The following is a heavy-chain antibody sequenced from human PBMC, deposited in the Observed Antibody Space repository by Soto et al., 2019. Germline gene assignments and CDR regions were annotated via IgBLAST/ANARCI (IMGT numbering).Heavy chain of an antibody. V-gene: IGHV3-73*01. CDR2: IRRKGNNYAT. CDR1: GFTFSGAA. J-gene: IGHJ6*03. D-gene: IGHD3-3*01. Sequence: EVQLVESGGGLVQPGGSLKLSCAASGFTFSGAALHWVRQASGKGLEWVGRIRRKGNNYATAYGASLKGRFTISRDDSKNTAFLQMTSLNTEDTAVYYCSRQASDFWSGKPQYYMDVWGKGTTVTVSS. CDR3: SRQASDFWSGKPQYYMDV.